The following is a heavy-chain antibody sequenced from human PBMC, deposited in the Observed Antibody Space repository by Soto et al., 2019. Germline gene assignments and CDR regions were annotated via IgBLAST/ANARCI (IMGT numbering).Heavy chain of an antibody. Sequence: EVQLVESGGGLVQPGRSLRLSCAASGFTFDDYAMHWVRQAPGKGLEWVSGISWNSGSIGYADSVKGRFTISRDNAKNSLYLHMNSLRAEDTALYYCAKGDYGGNSDYFDYWGQGTLVTVSS. CDR3: AKGDYGGNSDYFDY. D-gene: IGHD4-17*01. J-gene: IGHJ4*02. CDR1: GFTFDDYA. V-gene: IGHV3-9*01. CDR2: ISWNSGSI.